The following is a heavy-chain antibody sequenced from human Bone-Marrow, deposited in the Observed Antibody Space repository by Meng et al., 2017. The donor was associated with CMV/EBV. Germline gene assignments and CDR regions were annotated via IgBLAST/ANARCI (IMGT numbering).Heavy chain of an antibody. V-gene: IGHV3-21*01. Sequence: LTCAASGFTFSSYSMNWVRQAPGKGLEWVSSISSSSSYIYYADSVKGRFTISRDNAKNSLYLQMNSLRAEDTAVYYCARGVYYYDSSGYYYEAPLDYWGQGTLVTVSS. CDR2: ISSSSSYI. CDR1: GFTFSSYS. J-gene: IGHJ4*02. D-gene: IGHD3-22*01. CDR3: ARGVYYYDSSGYYYEAPLDY.